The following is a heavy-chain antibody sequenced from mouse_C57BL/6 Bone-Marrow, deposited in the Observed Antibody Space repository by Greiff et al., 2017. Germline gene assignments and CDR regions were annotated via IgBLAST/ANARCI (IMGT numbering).Heavy chain of an antibody. V-gene: IGHV1-82*01. J-gene: IGHJ2*01. CDR2: IYPGDGDT. CDR1: GYAFSSSW. CDR3: ARSRDSSGYLYYFDY. Sequence: VQLQESGPELVKPGASVKISCKASGYAFSSSWMNWVKQRPGKGLEWIGRIYPGDGDTNYNGKFKGKATLTADKSSSTAYMQLSSLTSEDSAVYFCARSRDSSGYLYYFDYWGQGTTLTVSS. D-gene: IGHD3-2*02.